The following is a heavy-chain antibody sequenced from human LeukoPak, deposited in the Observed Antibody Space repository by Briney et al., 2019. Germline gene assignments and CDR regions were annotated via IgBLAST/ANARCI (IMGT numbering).Heavy chain of an antibody. CDR3: EAAVAGRFDY. J-gene: IGHJ4*02. Sequence: SETLSLTCTVSGVSISSSSYYWGWIRQPPGKGLEWIGSIYYSGSTYYNPSLKSRVTISVDTSKNQFSLKLGSVTAADTAVYYCEAAVAGRFDYWGQGTLVTVSS. CDR1: GVSISSSSYY. D-gene: IGHD6-19*01. CDR2: IYYSGST. V-gene: IGHV4-39*07.